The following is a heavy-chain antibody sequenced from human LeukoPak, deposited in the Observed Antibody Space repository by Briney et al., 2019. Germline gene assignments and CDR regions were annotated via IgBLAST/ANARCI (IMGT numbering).Heavy chain of an antibody. CDR1: GFTFNTYA. Sequence: PGGSLRLSCAASGFTFNTYAMHWVRQAPGKGLEWLSVISNDGSVKYYADSVKGRFTISRDNSKNTLYLQMNSLRAEDTAVYYCARVDYGDYGFDYWGQGTLVTVSS. J-gene: IGHJ4*02. CDR2: ISNDGSVK. D-gene: IGHD4-17*01. CDR3: ARVDYGDYGFDY. V-gene: IGHV3-30-3*01.